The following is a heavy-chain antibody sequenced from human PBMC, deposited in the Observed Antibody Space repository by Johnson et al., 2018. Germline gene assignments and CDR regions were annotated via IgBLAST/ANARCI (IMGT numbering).Heavy chain of an antibody. CDR2: IRSRSDAI. CDR3: AIQPPYDFRSGTPDV. J-gene: IGHJ3*01. V-gene: IGHV3-21*01. CDR1: GFAFSGVS. Sequence: VQLVESGGGLVRPGGSLRLSCAASGFAFSGVSMNWVRQAPGKGLEWVSSIRSRSDAINYADSAKGRFTISKDNAKNLVYLEMNSLRVDATAVYYYAIQPPYDFRSGTPDVWGQGTMVTVAS. D-gene: IGHD3-3*01.